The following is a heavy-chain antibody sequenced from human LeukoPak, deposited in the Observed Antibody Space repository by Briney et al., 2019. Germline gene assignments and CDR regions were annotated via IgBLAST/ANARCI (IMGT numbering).Heavy chain of an antibody. J-gene: IGHJ3*02. Sequence: KSSETLSLTCTVSGGSISSSSYYWGWIRQPPGKGLEWIGSIYYSGSTYYNPSLKSRVTISVDTSKNQFSLKLSSVTAADTAVYYCARQDSSGYYYYPAGAFDIWGQGTMVTVSS. CDR2: IYYSGST. CDR1: GGSISSSSYY. D-gene: IGHD3-22*01. V-gene: IGHV4-39*01. CDR3: ARQDSSGYYYYPAGAFDI.